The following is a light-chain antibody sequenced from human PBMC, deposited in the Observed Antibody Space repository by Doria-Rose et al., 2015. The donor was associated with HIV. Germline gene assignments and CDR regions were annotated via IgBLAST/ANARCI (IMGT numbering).Light chain of an antibody. CDR3: QAWDVSTIV. Sequence: LGDKYTYWYQQKSGQSPVLVIYQDAKRPPGIPDRFSGSNSGSTATLTITGTQGIDEADYYCQAWDVSTIVFGGGTKLTVL. CDR1: LGDKY. J-gene: IGLJ2*01. V-gene: IGLV3-1*01. CDR2: QDA.